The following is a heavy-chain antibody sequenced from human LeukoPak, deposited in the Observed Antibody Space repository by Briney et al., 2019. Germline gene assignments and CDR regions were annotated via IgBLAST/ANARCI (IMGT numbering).Heavy chain of an antibody. CDR1: GGSISTFY. V-gene: IGHV4-59*08. J-gene: IGHJ6*02. CDR3: ARITFVVEGYGMDV. D-gene: IGHD2-21*01. CDR2: IYYSGST. Sequence: PSETLSLTCTVSGGSISTFYWNWIQQPPGKGLEWIGYIYYSGSTNYNPSLKSRVTISVDTSKNQFSLSLSSVTAADTAVYYCARITFVVEGYGMDVWGQGTTVTVSS.